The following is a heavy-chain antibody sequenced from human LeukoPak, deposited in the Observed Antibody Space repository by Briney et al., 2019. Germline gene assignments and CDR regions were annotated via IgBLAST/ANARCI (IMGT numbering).Heavy chain of an antibody. CDR3: ARNQGNYDILTGYYNATHFDY. D-gene: IGHD3-9*01. V-gene: IGHV4-59*08. CDR2: IYHSGST. Sequence: KPSETLSLTCAVYGGSFSGYYWSWIRQPPGKGLEWIGYIYHSGSTNYNPSLKSRVTISVDTSKNQFSLKLSSVTAADTAVYYCARNQGNYDILTGYYNATHFDYWGRGTLVSVSS. CDR1: GGSFSGYY. J-gene: IGHJ4*02.